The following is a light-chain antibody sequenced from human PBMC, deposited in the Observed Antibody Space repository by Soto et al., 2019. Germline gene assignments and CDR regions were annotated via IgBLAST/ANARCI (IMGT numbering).Light chain of an antibody. Sequence: DIQMTQSPSSLSASVGDRVTITCRASQSISTSLNWYQQKPGKAPKVLLYAASSLQSGVPLRFSGSGSGTDFTLTISSLQPEDFATYYCQQSYSFPFTFGQGNKLDIK. J-gene: IGKJ2*01. CDR3: QQSYSFPFT. CDR2: AAS. CDR1: QSISTS. V-gene: IGKV1-39*01.